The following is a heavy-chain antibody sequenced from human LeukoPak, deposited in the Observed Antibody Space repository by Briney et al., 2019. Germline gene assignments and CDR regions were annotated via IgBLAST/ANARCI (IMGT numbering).Heavy chain of an antibody. V-gene: IGHV1-2*02. CDR2: INPNIGAT. D-gene: IGHD6-19*01. CDR3: ARDRVGSGWPRPYYFEH. CDR1: GYTFTGYY. Sequence: GASVKVSCKPSGYTFTGYYLHWVRQAPGQALEWMGWINPNIGATMYAEKFQGRVTMTRDTSISTAYMDLSSLRSDDTALYYCARDRVGSGWPRPYYFEHRGQGTLVTVSS. J-gene: IGHJ4*02.